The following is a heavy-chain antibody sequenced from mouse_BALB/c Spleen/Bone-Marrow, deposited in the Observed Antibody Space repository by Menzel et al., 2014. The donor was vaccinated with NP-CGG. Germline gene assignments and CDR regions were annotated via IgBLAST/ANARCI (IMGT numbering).Heavy chain of an antibody. CDR3: ARDYYGSSYWYFDV. CDR1: GFTVSDYG. Sequence: EVQLQQSGGGLVQPGGSRKLSCAASGFTVSDYGMAWVRQAPGKGPEWVAFISNLAYSIYYADTVTGRFTISRENAKNTLYLEMSSLRSEDTAMYYCARDYYGSSYWYFDVWGAGTTVTVSS. CDR2: ISNLAYSI. D-gene: IGHD1-1*01. J-gene: IGHJ1*01. V-gene: IGHV5-15*02.